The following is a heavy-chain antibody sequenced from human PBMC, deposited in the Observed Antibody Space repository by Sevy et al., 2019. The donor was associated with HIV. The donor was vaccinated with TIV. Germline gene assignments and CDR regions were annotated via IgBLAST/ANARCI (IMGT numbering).Heavy chain of an antibody. J-gene: IGHJ4*02. Sequence: LSLTCAASGVTFSDYVMHWVRQAPGKGLEWLARISHDTTVKYYADSLKGRFTISRDNSKNTLYLQMNSLRHEDTAVYHCARDADWSLNYWGQGTLVTVSS. CDR2: ISHDTTVK. V-gene: IGHV3-30*04. CDR1: GVTFSDYV. D-gene: IGHD3-9*01. CDR3: ARDADWSLNY.